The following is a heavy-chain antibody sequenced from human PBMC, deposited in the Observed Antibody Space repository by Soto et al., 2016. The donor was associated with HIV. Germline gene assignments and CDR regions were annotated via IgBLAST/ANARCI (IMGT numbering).Heavy chain of an antibody. D-gene: IGHD3-10*01. V-gene: IGHV4-34*02. CDR1: GGSLTDYF. CDR2: INHNGAT. CDR3: ARVYGKFEAAFDY. Sequence: VQLQQWGAGLLKPSETLSLTCAVYGGSLTDYFWTWIRQAPGKGLEWIGEINHNGATNYNPSLKSRVHISIDTSKKQFSLKLTSVSAADTAMYYCARVYGKFEAAFDYWGQGTLVTVSS. J-gene: IGHJ4*02.